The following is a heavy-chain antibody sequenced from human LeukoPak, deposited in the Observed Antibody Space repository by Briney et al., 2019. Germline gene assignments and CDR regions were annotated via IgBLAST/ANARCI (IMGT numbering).Heavy chain of an antibody. V-gene: IGHV3-21*01. CDR2: ISTSSSYI. CDR1: GFTFSSYS. J-gene: IGHJ4*02. CDR3: ARGQRRHIDMAPSFDY. Sequence: GGSLRLSCAASGFTFSSYSMNWVRQAPGKGLEWVSSISTSSSYIYYADSVKGRFTISRGNAKNSLYLQMNSLRAEDAAVYSCARGQRRHIDMAPSFDYWGQGTLVTVSS. D-gene: IGHD5-24*01.